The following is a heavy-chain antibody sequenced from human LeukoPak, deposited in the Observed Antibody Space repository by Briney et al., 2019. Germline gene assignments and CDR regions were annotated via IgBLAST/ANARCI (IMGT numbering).Heavy chain of an antibody. D-gene: IGHD3-10*01. CDR1: GDSISSYY. V-gene: IGHV4-59*01. CDR3: ARLQRITMAGPDYWYFDL. J-gene: IGHJ2*01. CDR2: ISYSGST. Sequence: SETLSLTCTASGDSISSYYWSWIRQTPEKGLEWIAYISYSGSTNYNPSLKSRVTISVDTSKTQFSLKMNSVTAADTAVYYCARLQRITMAGPDYWYFDLWGRGTLVTVSS.